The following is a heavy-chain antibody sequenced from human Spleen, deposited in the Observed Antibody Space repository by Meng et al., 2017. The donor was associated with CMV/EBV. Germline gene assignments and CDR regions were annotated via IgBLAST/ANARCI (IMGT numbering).Heavy chain of an antibody. CDR2: ISDDSNYI. D-gene: IGHD4-11*01. Sequence: GESLKISCAASGFTFSTFIMNWVRQAPGKGLEWVSSISDDSNYIYYADPVKGRFTIPRDNAQNPLYLQMNSLRAYDSAVYFCANLGATATFDNWGQGTLVTVSS. J-gene: IGHJ4*02. CDR1: GFTFSTFI. V-gene: IGHV3-21*01. CDR3: ANLGATATFDN.